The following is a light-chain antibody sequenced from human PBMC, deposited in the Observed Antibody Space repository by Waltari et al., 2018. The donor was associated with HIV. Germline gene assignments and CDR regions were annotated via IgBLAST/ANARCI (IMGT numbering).Light chain of an antibody. CDR2: AAS. Sequence: DIQLTQSPPFLSASLGDRVTITCRASQRISTYLAWYHQKPGKAPKLLIYAASTLQSGVPSRFCGSGSGTAFTLTTGGLQPEDFATYYCQQLNSYTQITFGGGTKVGIK. CDR1: QRISTY. CDR3: QQLNSYTQIT. J-gene: IGKJ4*01. V-gene: IGKV1-9*01.